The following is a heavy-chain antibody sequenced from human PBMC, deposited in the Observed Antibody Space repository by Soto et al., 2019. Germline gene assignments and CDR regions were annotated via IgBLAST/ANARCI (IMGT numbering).Heavy chain of an antibody. Sequence: ASVKVSCKASGYTFTGYYMHWVRQAPGQGLEWMGWINPNSGGTNYAQKFQGWVTMTRDTSISTAYMELSRLRSDDTAVYYCARGYCSGGSCYSRLYAFDIWGQGTMVTVSS. V-gene: IGHV1-2*04. CDR2: INPNSGGT. CDR3: ARGYCSGGSCYSRLYAFDI. D-gene: IGHD2-15*01. CDR1: GYTFTGYY. J-gene: IGHJ3*02.